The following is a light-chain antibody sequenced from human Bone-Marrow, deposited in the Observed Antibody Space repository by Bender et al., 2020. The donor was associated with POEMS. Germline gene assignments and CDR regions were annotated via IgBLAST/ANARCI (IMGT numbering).Light chain of an antibody. CDR2: NNN. Sequence: QSVLTHPPSASATPGQRVTISCSGSSSNIGRNPVSWYHQVPGTAPKLLVYNNNQRPSGVPDRFSGSKSGTSASLAISGLQSEDEADYFCAAWDDSGYVLFGGGTKLTVL. V-gene: IGLV1-44*01. J-gene: IGLJ3*02. CDR3: AAWDDSGYVL. CDR1: SSNIGRNP.